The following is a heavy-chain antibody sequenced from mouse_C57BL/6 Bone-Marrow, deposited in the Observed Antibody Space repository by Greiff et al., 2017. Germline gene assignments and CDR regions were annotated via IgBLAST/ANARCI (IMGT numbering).Heavy chain of an antibody. CDR3: ATYYSKGAWFAY. J-gene: IGHJ3*01. D-gene: IGHD2-5*01. Sequence: VQLQQPGAELVKPGASVKVSCKASGFTFTSYWMHWVKQRPGQGLEWIGRIHPSDSDTNYNQKFKGKATLTVDKSSSTAYMQLRSLTSEDSAVYYGATYYSKGAWFAYWGQGTLVTVSA. CDR1: GFTFTSYW. V-gene: IGHV1-74*01. CDR2: IHPSDSDT.